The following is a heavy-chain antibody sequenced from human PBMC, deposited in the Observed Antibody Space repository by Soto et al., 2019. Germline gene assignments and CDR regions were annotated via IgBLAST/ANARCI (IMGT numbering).Heavy chain of an antibody. CDR1: GYTFTSYG. CDR3: ARVVNIGRYYYYYMDV. J-gene: IGHJ6*03. D-gene: IGHD2-15*01. V-gene: IGHV1-18*04. Sequence: ASVKVSCKASGYTFTSYGISWVRQAPGQGLEWMGWISAYNGDTNYAQKFQGRVTMTTDTSTTTAYMELRSLGSDDTAVYYCARVVNIGRYYYYYMDVWGKGTTVTVSS. CDR2: ISAYNGDT.